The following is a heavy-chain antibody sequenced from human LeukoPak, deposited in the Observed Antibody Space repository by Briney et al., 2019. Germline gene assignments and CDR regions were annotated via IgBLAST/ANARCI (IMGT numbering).Heavy chain of an antibody. CDR1: GFIFSSYG. CDR2: ISYDGRNK. V-gene: IGHV3-30*03. J-gene: IGHJ4*02. Sequence: GGSLRLSCAASGFIFSSYGMHWVRQAPGKGLEWVAVISYDGRNKYYADSVKGRFTISRDNSKNTLYLQMNSLRAEDTAVYYCARAISFDYWGQGTLVTVSS. CDR3: ARAISFDY. D-gene: IGHD3-3*01.